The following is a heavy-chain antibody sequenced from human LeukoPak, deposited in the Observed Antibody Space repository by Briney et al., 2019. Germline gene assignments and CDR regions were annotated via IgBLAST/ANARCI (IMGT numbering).Heavy chain of an antibody. Sequence: AASVKVCCKASGYTFNSYGISWVRQAPGQGLEWMGWISAYNGNTKYAQKLQGRVTMTTDTSTSTAYMELRSLRSDDTAVYYCARWGGYSDGQMPIDYWGQGTLVTVSS. D-gene: IGHD5-18*01. CDR3: ARWGGYSDGQMPIDY. J-gene: IGHJ4*02. CDR2: ISAYNGNT. V-gene: IGHV1-18*01. CDR1: GYTFNSYG.